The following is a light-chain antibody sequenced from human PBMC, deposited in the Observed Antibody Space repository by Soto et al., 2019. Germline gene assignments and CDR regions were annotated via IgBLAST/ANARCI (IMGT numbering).Light chain of an antibody. V-gene: IGKV3-15*01. CDR2: GAS. CDR1: HSVGSN. Sequence: EIVMTQSPATLSVSPGERATLSCRASHSVGSNLAWYQQKPGQAPRLLIYGASTRATGFPARFSGSGSGTDFTLTISSLEPEDFAVYYCQQRSNWWITFGQGTRLEI. CDR3: QQRSNWWIT. J-gene: IGKJ5*01.